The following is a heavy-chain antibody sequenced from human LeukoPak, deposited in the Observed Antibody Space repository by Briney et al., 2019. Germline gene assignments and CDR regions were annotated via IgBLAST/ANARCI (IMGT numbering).Heavy chain of an antibody. Sequence: TGGSLRLSCAASGFTFSSYAMTWVRQAPGRGLEWVSTITGSGGSTYYADSVKGRFTISGDNSKNTLYLQMNSLRAEDTAVYYCAKDPYRASSGLVDYWGQGTLVTVSS. CDR1: GFTFSSYA. J-gene: IGHJ4*02. V-gene: IGHV3-23*01. CDR2: ITGSGGST. CDR3: AKDPYRASSGLVDY. D-gene: IGHD5-12*01.